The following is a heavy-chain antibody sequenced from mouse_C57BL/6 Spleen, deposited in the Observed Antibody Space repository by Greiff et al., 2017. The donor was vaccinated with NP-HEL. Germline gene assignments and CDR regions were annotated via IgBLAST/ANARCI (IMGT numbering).Heavy chain of an antibody. CDR3: TRGSGTPFAY. J-gene: IGHJ3*01. CDR1: GYTFTDYE. D-gene: IGHD4-1*01. CDR2: IDPETGGT. Sequence: QVQLKQSGAELVRPGASVTLSCKASGYTFTDYEMHWVKQTPVHGLEWIGAIDPETGGTAYNQKFKGKAILTADKSSSTAYMELRSLTSEDSAVYYCTRGSGTPFAYWGQGTLVTVSA. V-gene: IGHV1-15*01.